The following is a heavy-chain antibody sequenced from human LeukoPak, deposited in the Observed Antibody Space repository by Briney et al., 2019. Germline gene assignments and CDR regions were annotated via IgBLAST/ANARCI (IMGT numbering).Heavy chain of an antibody. CDR2: IWYDGSNK. D-gene: IGHD3-22*01. CDR3: ARDIYYDSSGYYGSVY. CDR1: GFTLRSYG. Sequence: PGGSLRLSCAASGFTLRSYGMHWVRQAPGKGLEWVAGIWYDGSNKYYADSVKGRFTISRGNSKNTLYLQMNSLRAEDTAVYYCARDIYYDSSGYYGSVYWGQGTLVTVSS. J-gene: IGHJ4*02. V-gene: IGHV3-33*01.